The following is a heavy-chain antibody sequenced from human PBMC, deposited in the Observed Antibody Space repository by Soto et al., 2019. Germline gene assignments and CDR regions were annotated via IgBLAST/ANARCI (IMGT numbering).Heavy chain of an antibody. D-gene: IGHD1-26*01. CDR2: IIPIFGTA. V-gene: IGHV1-69*01. J-gene: IGHJ6*02. CDR1: GGTFSSYA. Sequence: QVQLVQSGAEVKKPGSSVKVSCKASGGTFSSYAISWVRQAPGQGLEWMGGIIPIFGTANYAQKFQGRVTITADESTSTAYMELSSLRSEDTAVYYCARDLGTGGYYASDYYYGMDVWGQGTTVTVSS. CDR3: ARDLGTGGYYASDYYYGMDV.